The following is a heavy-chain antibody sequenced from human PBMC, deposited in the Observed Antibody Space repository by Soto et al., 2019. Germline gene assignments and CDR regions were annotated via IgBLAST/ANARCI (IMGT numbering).Heavy chain of an antibody. V-gene: IGHV3-23*01. Sequence: EVQLLESGGDLVQPGGSLRLSCAASGFTIRSHAMSWVRQAPGKGLEWVSGMSVGGGTRYYADSVKARFTIFGDNSKSTLYLQMNSLRVEDTAVYFCAKSRDYSRSYFDYWGQGTPVTVSS. CDR1: GFTIRSHA. CDR3: AKSRDYSRSYFDY. D-gene: IGHD5-12*01. CDR2: MSVGGGTR. J-gene: IGHJ4*02.